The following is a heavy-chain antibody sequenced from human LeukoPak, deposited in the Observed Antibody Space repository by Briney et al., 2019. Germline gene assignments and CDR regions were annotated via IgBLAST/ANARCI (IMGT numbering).Heavy chain of an antibody. CDR2: INPSGGST. CDR1: GYTFTSYY. V-gene: IGHV1-46*01. CDR3: ARGFAAYYYDSSGEPYAEYFQH. J-gene: IGHJ1*01. Sequence: GASVKVSCKASGYTFTSYYMHWVRQAPGQGLEWMGIINPSGGSTSYAQKFQGRVTMTRDTSTSTVYMELSSLRSEDTAVYYCARGFAAYYYDSSGEPYAEYFQHWGQGTLVTVSS. D-gene: IGHD3-22*01.